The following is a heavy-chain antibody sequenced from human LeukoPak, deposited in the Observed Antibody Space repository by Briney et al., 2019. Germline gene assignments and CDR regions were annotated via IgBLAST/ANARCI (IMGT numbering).Heavy chain of an antibody. CDR1: GFTFSTYA. Sequence: GGSLRLSCAASGFTFSTYAMSWVRQAPGKGLEWVSTIRGSGDNTYYADSVKGRFTISRDNSKNTLFLQMNSLRAEDTAVYYCAKGKGASSWYYFDFWGQGTLVTVSS. CDR3: AKGKGASSWYYFDF. CDR2: IRGSGDNT. D-gene: IGHD6-13*01. V-gene: IGHV3-23*01. J-gene: IGHJ4*02.